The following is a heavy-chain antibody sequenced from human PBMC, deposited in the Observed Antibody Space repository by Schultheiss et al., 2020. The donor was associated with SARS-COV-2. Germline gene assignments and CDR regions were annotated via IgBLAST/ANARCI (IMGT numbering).Heavy chain of an antibody. D-gene: IGHD3-22*01. Sequence: GSLRLSCAASGFTFSNAWMSWVRQAPGKGLEWVGRIKSKTDGGTTDYAAPVKGRFTISRDDSKNTLYLQMNSLRAEDTAVYYCAREAYYDSSGYLDYWGQGTLVTVSS. CDR1: GFTFSNAW. CDR3: AREAYYDSSGYLDY. V-gene: IGHV3-15*01. CDR2: IKSKTDGGTT. J-gene: IGHJ4*02.